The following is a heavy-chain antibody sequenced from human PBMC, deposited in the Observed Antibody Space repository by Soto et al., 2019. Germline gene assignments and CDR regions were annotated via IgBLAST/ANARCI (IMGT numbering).Heavy chain of an antibody. CDR1: GFTFSSYA. CDR2: ISGSGGST. CDR3: VRKNPGTRPFDY. Sequence: PGGSLRLSCAASGFTFSSYAMSWVRQAPGKGLEWVSAISGSGGSTYYADSVKGRFTISRDNSKTTLYLQMNSLRAEDTALYYCVRKNPGTRPFDYWGQGTLVTVSS. J-gene: IGHJ4*01. V-gene: IGHV3-23*01.